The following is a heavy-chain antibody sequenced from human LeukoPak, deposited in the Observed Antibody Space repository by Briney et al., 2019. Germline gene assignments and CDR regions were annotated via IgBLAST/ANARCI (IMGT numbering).Heavy chain of an antibody. Sequence: SETLSLTCTVSGGSISSGGYYWSWIRQPPGKGLEWIGYIYHSGSTYYNPSLKSRVTISVDRSRNQFSLKLSSVTAADTAVYYCASSSSGYELLFDYWGQGTLVTVSS. CDR1: GGSISSGGYY. CDR3: ASSSSGYELLFDY. CDR2: IYHSGST. D-gene: IGHD3-22*01. J-gene: IGHJ4*02. V-gene: IGHV4-30-2*01.